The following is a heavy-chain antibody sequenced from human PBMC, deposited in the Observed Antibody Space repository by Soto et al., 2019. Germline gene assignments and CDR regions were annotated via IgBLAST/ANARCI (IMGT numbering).Heavy chain of an antibody. V-gene: IGHV1-69*04. Sequence: SVKVSCKASGYTFTSYGISWVRQAPGQGLEWMGRIIPILGIANYAQKFQGRVTITADKSTRTAYMELSSLRSEDTAVYYCARESPSPTVTTLYNWFDPWGQGTLVTVSS. CDR1: GYTFTSYG. CDR2: IIPILGIA. J-gene: IGHJ5*02. D-gene: IGHD4-17*01. CDR3: ARESPSPTVTTLYNWFDP.